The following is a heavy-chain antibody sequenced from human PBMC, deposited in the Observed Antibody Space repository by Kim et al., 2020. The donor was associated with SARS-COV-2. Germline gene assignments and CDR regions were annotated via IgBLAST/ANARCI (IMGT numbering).Heavy chain of an antibody. CDR2: ISSSSSYI. CDR3: ARAGGLAYSRVRSQPDAFDI. J-gene: IGHJ3*02. V-gene: IGHV3-21*01. CDR1: GFTFSSYS. D-gene: IGHD2-21*01. Sequence: GGSLRLSCAASGFTFSSYSMNWVRQAPGKGLEWVSSISSSSSYIYYADSVKGRFTISRDNAKNSLYLQMNSLRAEDTAVYYCARAGGLAYSRVRSQPDAFDIWGQGTMVTVSS.